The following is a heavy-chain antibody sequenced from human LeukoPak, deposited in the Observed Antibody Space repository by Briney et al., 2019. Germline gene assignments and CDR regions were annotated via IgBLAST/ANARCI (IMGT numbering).Heavy chain of an antibody. J-gene: IGHJ4*02. CDR1: GGSFSSYY. CDR3: AREIGYGRPFDY. Sequence: SETLSLTCTVSGGSFSSYYWNWIRQPPGKGLEWIGYIFYTGSTNYNPSLKSRATISVDPSKKQISLKLRSVTAADTAVYYCAREIGYGRPFDYWGQGTLVTVSS. D-gene: IGHD1-26*01. V-gene: IGHV4-59*01. CDR2: IFYTGST.